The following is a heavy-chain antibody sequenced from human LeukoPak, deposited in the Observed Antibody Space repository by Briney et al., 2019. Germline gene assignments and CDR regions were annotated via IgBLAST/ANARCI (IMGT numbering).Heavy chain of an antibody. Sequence: GASVKVSCKASGYDFSDLYFHWVRQAPGQGLEWMGRINPYSGASIYAQKFQGRVTMETSSSTVYMQLSRLRYDDTAVYYCATASVTRMRDPWGQGTLVTVSS. CDR1: GYDFSDLY. CDR2: INPYSGAS. CDR3: ATASVTRMRDP. J-gene: IGHJ5*02. V-gene: IGHV1-2*06.